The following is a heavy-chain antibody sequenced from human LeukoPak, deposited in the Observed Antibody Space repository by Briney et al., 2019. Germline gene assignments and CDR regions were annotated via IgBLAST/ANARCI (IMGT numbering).Heavy chain of an antibody. CDR2: ILPMTGTA. V-gene: IGHV1-69*05. D-gene: IGHD4-23*01. CDR1: GGTYSSYA. CDR3: ATYGGNTAEYFQH. Sequence: SVKVSCKAAGGTYSSYAITWVRQAPGQGLEWMGGILPMTGTANYAQKFQGRVTIARGESTSTAYMELSSLRYEDTAVYYCATYGGNTAEYFQHWGQGALVSVSS. J-gene: IGHJ1*01.